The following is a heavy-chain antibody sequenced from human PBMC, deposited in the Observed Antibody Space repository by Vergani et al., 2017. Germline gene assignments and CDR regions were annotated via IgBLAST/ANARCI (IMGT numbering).Heavy chain of an antibody. Sequence: EVQLVESGGGLVQPGGSLRLSCAASGFTFSSYWMSWVRQAPGKGLEWVANIKQDGSEKYYVDSVKGRFTISRDNAKNSLYLQMNSLRAEDTAVYYCARDVQYYDGRRRGIDYWGQGTLVTVSS. CDR3: ARDVQYYDGRRRGIDY. D-gene: IGHD3-22*01. CDR2: IKQDGSEK. V-gene: IGHV3-7*04. J-gene: IGHJ4*02. CDR1: GFTFSSYW.